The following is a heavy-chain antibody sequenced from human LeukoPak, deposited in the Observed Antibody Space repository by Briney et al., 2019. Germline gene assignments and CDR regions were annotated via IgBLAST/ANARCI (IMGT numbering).Heavy chain of an antibody. CDR2: ISGGADTT. CDR3: AKHNIVLMVYATLDY. V-gene: IGHV3-23*01. D-gene: IGHD2-8*01. Sequence: PGGSLRLSCAASGFTFSNYAMNWVRQAPGKGLEWVSTISGGADTTYYADSVKGRFTISGDNSKEKLYLQMNSLRAEDTAVYYCAKHNIVLMVYATLDYWGQGTLVTVSS. CDR1: GFTFSNYA. J-gene: IGHJ4*02.